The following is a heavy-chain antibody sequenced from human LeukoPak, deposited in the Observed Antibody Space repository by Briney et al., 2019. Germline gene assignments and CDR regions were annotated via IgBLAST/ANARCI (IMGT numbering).Heavy chain of an antibody. Sequence: PSETLSLTCTVSGGSISNYYWSWIRQPPGKGLEWIGYIYYSGSTNYNPSLKSRVTMSVDTSKNQFSLKLSSVSAADTAVYYCVRPPHYYDSSGAFDIWGQGTMVTVSP. V-gene: IGHV4-59*08. CDR3: VRPPHYYDSSGAFDI. CDR2: IYYSGST. CDR1: GGSISNYY. D-gene: IGHD3-22*01. J-gene: IGHJ3*02.